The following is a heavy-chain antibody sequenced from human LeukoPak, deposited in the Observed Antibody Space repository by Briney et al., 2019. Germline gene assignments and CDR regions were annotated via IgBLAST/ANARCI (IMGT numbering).Heavy chain of an antibody. CDR3: ARDVSSSWFN. D-gene: IGHD6-13*01. CDR1: GFTFSSYS. J-gene: IGHJ4*02. CDR2: ISSSSRTI. Sequence: GGSLRLSCAASGFTFSSYSMNWVRQAPGKGLEWVSYISSSSRTIYYADSVKGRFTISRDNAKNSVYLQMNSLRAEDTAVYYCARDVSSSWFNWGQGTLVTVSS. V-gene: IGHV3-48*01.